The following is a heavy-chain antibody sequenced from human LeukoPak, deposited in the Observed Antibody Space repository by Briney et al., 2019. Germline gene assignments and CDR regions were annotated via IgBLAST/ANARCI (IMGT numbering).Heavy chain of an antibody. CDR3: ARVAWPHYFDY. D-gene: IGHD2-21*01. V-gene: IGHV3-7*01. Sequence: GGSLRLSCAASGSSFRSCWMSWVRQAPGKGLEWVANIKEDGSEKYYVDSVKGRFTISRDNAENALYLQMNSLRAEDTAVYYCARVAWPHYFDYWGQGTLVTVSS. CDR2: IKEDGSEK. CDR1: GSSFRSCW. J-gene: IGHJ4*02.